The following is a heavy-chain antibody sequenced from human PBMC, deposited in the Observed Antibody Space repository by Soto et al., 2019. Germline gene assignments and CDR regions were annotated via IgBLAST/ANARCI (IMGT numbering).Heavy chain of an antibody. V-gene: IGHV4-61*01. CDR3: ARGVGFGYYYYHMDL. Sequence: SETLSLICNVSGDSVNSVSGYWSWILKPPGKGLEWIGYIYYSGSADYNPSLGSRVTISIDTSKNQFSLKLTSVTAADTAVYYCARGVGFGYYYYHMDLWGQGTTVTVSS. CDR2: IYYSGSA. J-gene: IGHJ6*02. CDR1: GDSVNSVSGY. D-gene: IGHD3-10*01.